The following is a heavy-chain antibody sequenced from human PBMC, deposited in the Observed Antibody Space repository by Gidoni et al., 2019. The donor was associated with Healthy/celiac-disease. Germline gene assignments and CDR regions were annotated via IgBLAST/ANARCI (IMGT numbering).Heavy chain of an antibody. D-gene: IGHD3-22*01. CDR3: ARVFDYDSSGYSDY. Sequence: QVQLVESGGGVVQPGRSLRLSCAASGFPFSSYGMHWVRQAPGKGLEWGAVIWYDGSNKYYADSVKGRFTISRDNSKNTLYLQMNSLRAEDTAVYYCARVFDYDSSGYSDYWGQGTLVTVSS. CDR2: IWYDGSNK. V-gene: IGHV3-33*01. J-gene: IGHJ4*02. CDR1: GFPFSSYG.